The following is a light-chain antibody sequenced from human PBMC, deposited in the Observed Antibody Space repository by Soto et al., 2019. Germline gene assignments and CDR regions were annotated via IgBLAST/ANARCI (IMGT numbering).Light chain of an antibody. V-gene: IGKV3-20*01. CDR1: QTVSSNF. Sequence: EIVLTQSPGTLSLSPGERATLSCRASQTVSSNFLAWYQQKPGQAPRLLIYGASSRAAGIPDRFSGSGSGADFTLTISGLEPEDCAVDSCQQYGNSVTFGPGTKVDI. J-gene: IGKJ3*01. CDR2: GAS. CDR3: QQYGNSVT.